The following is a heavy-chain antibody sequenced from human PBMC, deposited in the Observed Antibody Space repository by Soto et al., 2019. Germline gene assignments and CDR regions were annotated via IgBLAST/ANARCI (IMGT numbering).Heavy chain of an antibody. CDR3: ARSYDFRSGSPDLVGMDV. Sequence: SETLSLTCTVSGGSVSSGDYYWSWIRQPPGKGLEWIGHIYYTGSTYYNPSLKSRLTISVDTSKNQFSLKVSSVTAADTAVYYCARSYDFRSGSPDLVGMDVWGQGTTVTVSS. CDR1: GGSVSSGDYY. V-gene: IGHV4-30-4*01. CDR2: IYYTGST. J-gene: IGHJ6*02. D-gene: IGHD3-3*01.